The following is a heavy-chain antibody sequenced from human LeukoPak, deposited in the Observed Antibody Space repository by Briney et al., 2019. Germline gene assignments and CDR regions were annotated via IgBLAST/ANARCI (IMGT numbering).Heavy chain of an antibody. J-gene: IGHJ3*02. CDR1: GFTFSGHW. CDR2: IRQDGSEK. Sequence: GGSLRLSCAASGFTFSGHWMSWVRQAPGKGLEWVASIRQDGSEKHYVDSVEGRFTISRDNAKNSLHLQMNSLRAEDTAVYYWAKGSSRPPNGFDNWGQGTLVTVSS. D-gene: IGHD6-6*01. CDR3: AKGSSRPPNGFDN. V-gene: IGHV3-7*01.